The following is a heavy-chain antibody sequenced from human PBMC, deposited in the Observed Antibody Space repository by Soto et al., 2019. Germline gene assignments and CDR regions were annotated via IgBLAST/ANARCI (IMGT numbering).Heavy chain of an antibody. CDR2: VYYNENT. D-gene: IGHD3-10*01. Sequence: SETLSLTCSVSGGSISSFTYCWGWIRQPPGKGLEWTGTVYYNENTYYNPSLKSRVTITVDTAKNQFSLNLRSVTAADTAMYFCARRERYYGSPGWFDPWGPGTLVTVSS. J-gene: IGHJ5*02. CDR1: GGSISSFTYC. CDR3: ARRERYYGSPGWFDP. V-gene: IGHV4-39*01.